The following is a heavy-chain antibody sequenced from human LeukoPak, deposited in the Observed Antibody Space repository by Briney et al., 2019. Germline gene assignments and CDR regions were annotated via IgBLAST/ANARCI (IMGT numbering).Heavy chain of an antibody. CDR3: ARDQVRGLSFDY. Sequence: SETLSLTCTVSDASISSYYWSWIRQPAGKGLEWIGRIQSSGSTKYNPSLQSRVTMSADTSNNQFSLKLSSVTAADTAVYYCARDQVRGLSFDYWGQGTLVTVSS. V-gene: IGHV4-4*07. CDR1: DASISSYY. CDR2: IQSSGST. D-gene: IGHD3-10*01. J-gene: IGHJ4*02.